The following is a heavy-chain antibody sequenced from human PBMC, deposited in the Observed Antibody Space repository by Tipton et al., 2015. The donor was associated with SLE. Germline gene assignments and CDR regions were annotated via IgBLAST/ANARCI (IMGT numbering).Heavy chain of an antibody. CDR1: GGTFTSYG. D-gene: IGHD3-10*01. CDR3: ARDDDTMVQGRGMDV. V-gene: IGHV1-18*01. J-gene: IGHJ6*02. CDR2: ISAYNGNT. Sequence: QLVQSGPEAKKPGSSVKVSCKASGGTFTSYGISWVRQAPGQGLEWMGWISAYNGNTNYAQKLQGRVTMTTDTSTSTAYMELRSLRSDDTAVYYCARDDDTMVQGRGMDVWGQGTTVTVSS.